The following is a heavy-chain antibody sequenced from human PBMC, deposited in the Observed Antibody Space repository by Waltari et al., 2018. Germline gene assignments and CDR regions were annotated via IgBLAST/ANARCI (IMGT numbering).Heavy chain of an antibody. CDR2: IHYSVST. V-gene: IGHV4-39*02. Sequence: QVYLQEAGPGLVKPSETLSLTCAVSGGSVSNSAFSWGWIRRSPGQGLEGIANIHYSVSTDYHPSLNSLVTISLDRSRNLFSLNVTSVTAADTAIYYCARRLYYYYGMDVWGQGTPVTVSS. CDR3: ARRLYYYYGMDV. CDR1: GGSVSNSAFS. J-gene: IGHJ6*02.